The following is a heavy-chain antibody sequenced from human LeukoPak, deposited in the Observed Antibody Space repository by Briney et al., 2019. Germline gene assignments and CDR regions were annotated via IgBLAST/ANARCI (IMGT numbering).Heavy chain of an antibody. CDR3: ARRNGDYEETYYYYYMDV. D-gene: IGHD4-17*01. V-gene: IGHV3-30-3*01. Sequence: PGGSLRLSCAASGFTFSSYAMHWVRQAPGKGLEWVAVISYDGSNKYYADSVKGRFTISRDNSKNTLYLQMNSLRAEDTAVYYCARRNGDYEETYYYYYMDVWGKGTTVTVSS. CDR2: ISYDGSNK. CDR1: GFTFSSYA. J-gene: IGHJ6*03.